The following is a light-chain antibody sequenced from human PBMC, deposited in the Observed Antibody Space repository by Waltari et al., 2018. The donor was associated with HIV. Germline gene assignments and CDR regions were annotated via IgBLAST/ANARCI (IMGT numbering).Light chain of an antibody. CDR2: WVS. J-gene: IGKJ4*01. CDR3: QQYYDKPLT. CDR1: QKISYLSTLNAS. Sequence: DITLTQTPDSLAVSLGSRAAMNCKSSQKISYLSTLNASLAWYQQKPRQPPKLLMFWVSARASGVPDRFTGSGSETDFPLTINSVQAEDVAVYFCQQYYDKPLTFGRGTKVEI. V-gene: IGKV4-1*01.